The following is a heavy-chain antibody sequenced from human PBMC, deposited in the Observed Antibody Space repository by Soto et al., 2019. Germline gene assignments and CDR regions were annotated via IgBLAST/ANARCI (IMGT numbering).Heavy chain of an antibody. D-gene: IGHD3-3*01. CDR3: ARGYDFGSGYLDY. CDR1: GGTFSSYA. J-gene: IGHJ4*02. CDR2: IIPIFGTA. Sequence: SVKVSCKASGGTFSSYAISWVRQAPGQGLEWMGGIIPIFGTANYAQKFQGRVTMTRNTSISTAYMELSSLRYEDTAVYYCARGYDFGSGYLDYWGQGTLVTVSS. V-gene: IGHV1-69*05.